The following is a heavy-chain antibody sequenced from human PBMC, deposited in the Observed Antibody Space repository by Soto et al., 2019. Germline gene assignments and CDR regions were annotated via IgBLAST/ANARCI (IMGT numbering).Heavy chain of an antibody. V-gene: IGHV4-30-2*01. Sequence: SETLSLTCAVSGGSISSGGYSWSWIRQPPGKGLEWIGYIYHSGSTYYNPSLKSRVTISVDRSKNQFSLKLSSVTAADTAVYYCARSIVATIVADYWGQGTLVTVSS. J-gene: IGHJ4*02. CDR3: ARSIVATIVADY. CDR2: IYHSGST. CDR1: GGSISSGGYS. D-gene: IGHD5-12*01.